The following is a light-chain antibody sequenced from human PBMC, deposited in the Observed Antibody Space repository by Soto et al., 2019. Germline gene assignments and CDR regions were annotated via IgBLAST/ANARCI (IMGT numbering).Light chain of an antibody. J-gene: IGLJ1*01. CDR2: DVD. Sequence: QSALTQPRSVSGSPGQSVTISCTGTSSDVGGYTYVSWYQQHPGKAPKLMIYDVDQRPSGVPVRFSASKPGNTASLTISGLQAEDEADYYCCSYAGSSTYVFGPGTKLTVL. V-gene: IGLV2-11*01. CDR3: CSYAGSSTYV. CDR1: SSDVGGYTY.